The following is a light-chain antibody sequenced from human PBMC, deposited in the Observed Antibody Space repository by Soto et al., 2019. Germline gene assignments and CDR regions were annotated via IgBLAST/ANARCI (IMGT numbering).Light chain of an antibody. J-gene: IGKJ1*01. V-gene: IGKV3-15*01. CDR3: QQYNNWPSGT. Sequence: EIVMTQSPATLSVSPRERATLSCRARQSVSSNLAWYQQKPGQAPRLLIYGASTRATGIPARFSGSGSGTEFTLTISSLQSEDFAVYYCQQYNNWPSGTFGQGTKVDIK. CDR2: GAS. CDR1: QSVSSN.